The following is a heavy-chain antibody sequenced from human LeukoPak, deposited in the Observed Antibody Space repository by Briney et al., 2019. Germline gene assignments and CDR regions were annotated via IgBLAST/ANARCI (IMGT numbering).Heavy chain of an antibody. CDR1: GFNFASHW. V-gene: IGHV3-74*01. Sequence: GGSLRLSCAASGFNFASHWMHWVRQTPGKGLVWVSRINSGGSGTSYADSVEGRFTISRDNAKNTLYLQMNSLRAEDTAVYYCARDRDSGDYTAAPGDYWGQGTLVTVSS. CDR3: ARDRDSGDYTAAPGDY. CDR2: INSGGSGT. D-gene: IGHD4-17*01. J-gene: IGHJ4*02.